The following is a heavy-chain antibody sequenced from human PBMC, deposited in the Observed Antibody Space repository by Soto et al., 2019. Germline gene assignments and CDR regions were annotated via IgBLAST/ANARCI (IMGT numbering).Heavy chain of an antibody. CDR2: IRQDGGEK. D-gene: IGHD3-10*01. Sequence: EVQLVESGGSLVQPGGSLRLSCTASGFALSAYWMTWVRQTPGKRLEWVAYIRQDGGEKYYVDSVRGRFTISRDNAKNSLYQQTSSVRAYDTAVYYCARMSIGSYSFELWGQGTQVTVSS. CDR3: ARMSIGSYSFEL. V-gene: IGHV3-7*05. J-gene: IGHJ4*02. CDR1: GFALSAYW.